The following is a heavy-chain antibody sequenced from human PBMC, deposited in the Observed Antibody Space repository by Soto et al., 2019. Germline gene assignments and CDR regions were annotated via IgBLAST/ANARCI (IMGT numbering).Heavy chain of an antibody. V-gene: IGHV4-39*01. CDR2: IYYSGST. CDR1: GGSISSSSYY. Sequence: SETLSLTCTVSGGSISSSSYYWGWIRQPPGKGLEWIGSIYYSGSTYYDPSLKSRVTISVDTSKNQFSLKLSSVTAADTAVYYCARLFPRVVPAAIYFDYWGQGTLVTVSS. D-gene: IGHD2-2*01. J-gene: IGHJ4*02. CDR3: ARLFPRVVPAAIYFDY.